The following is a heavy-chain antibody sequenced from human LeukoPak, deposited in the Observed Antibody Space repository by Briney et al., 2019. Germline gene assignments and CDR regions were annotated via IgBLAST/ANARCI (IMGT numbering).Heavy chain of an antibody. CDR1: GYTLTELS. D-gene: IGHD3-3*01. V-gene: IGHV1-24*01. CDR3: ATVQSSSDPWRFRYYYYYMDV. J-gene: IGHJ6*03. Sequence: ASVKVSCKVSGYTLTELSMRWVRQAPGKGLEWMGGFDPEDGETIYAQKFQGRVTMTEDTSTDTAYMELSSLRSEDTAVYYCATVQSSSDPWRFRYYYYYMDVWGKGTTVTVSS. CDR2: FDPEDGET.